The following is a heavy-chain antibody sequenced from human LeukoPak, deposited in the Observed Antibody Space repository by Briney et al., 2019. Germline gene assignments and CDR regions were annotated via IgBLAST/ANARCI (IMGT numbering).Heavy chain of an antibody. CDR1: GFTFSSYG. CDR2: ISYDGSNK. V-gene: IGHV3-30*18. J-gene: IGHJ4*02. CDR3: AKGYDYSNFFDY. Sequence: PGGSLRLSWAASGFTFSSYGMHWVRQAPGKGLEWVAVISYDGSNKYYADSVKGRFTISRDNSKNTLYLQMNSLRAEDTAVYYCAKGYDYSNFFDYWGQGTLVTVSS. D-gene: IGHD4-11*01.